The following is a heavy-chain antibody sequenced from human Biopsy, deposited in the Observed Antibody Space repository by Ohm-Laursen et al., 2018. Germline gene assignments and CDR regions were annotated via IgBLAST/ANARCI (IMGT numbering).Heavy chain of an antibody. Sequence: SLRLSCAASGFTFSIYAMSWVRQAPGKGLEWVSFITNTGRTVYADSVKGRFTISRDNADNSLHLQMKSLRAEDTAVYYCARELGNGMDVWGQGTPVTVSS. CDR2: ITNTGRTV. V-gene: IGHV3-11*01. CDR1: GFTFSIYA. CDR3: ARELGNGMDV. J-gene: IGHJ6*02.